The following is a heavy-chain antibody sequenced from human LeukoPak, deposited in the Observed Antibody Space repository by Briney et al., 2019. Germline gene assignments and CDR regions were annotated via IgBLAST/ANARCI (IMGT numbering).Heavy chain of an antibody. Sequence: HPGGSLRLSCAASGFTFSSYAMHWVRQAPGKGLEWVAVISYDGSNKYYADSVKGRFTISRDNSKNTLYLQMNSLRAEDTAVCYCARDRVVVVITTPDYWGQGTLVTVSS. V-gene: IGHV3-30-3*01. CDR2: ISYDGSNK. CDR1: GFTFSSYA. CDR3: ARDRVVVVITTPDY. J-gene: IGHJ4*02. D-gene: IGHD3-22*01.